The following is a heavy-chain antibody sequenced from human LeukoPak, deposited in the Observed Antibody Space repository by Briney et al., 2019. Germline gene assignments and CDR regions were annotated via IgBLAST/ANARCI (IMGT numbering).Heavy chain of an antibody. V-gene: IGHV3-7*01. Sequence: GGSLRLSCAASGFTFSSYWMSWVRQAPGKGLEWVANIKQDGSEKYYVYSVKGRFTISRDNAKNSLYLQMNRLRAEDTAVYYCARDHHYGSGSYMTYYYYYYMDVWGKGTTVTVSS. CDR3: ARDHHYGSGSYMTYYYYYYMDV. CDR2: IKQDGSEK. J-gene: IGHJ6*03. D-gene: IGHD3-10*01. CDR1: GFTFSSYW.